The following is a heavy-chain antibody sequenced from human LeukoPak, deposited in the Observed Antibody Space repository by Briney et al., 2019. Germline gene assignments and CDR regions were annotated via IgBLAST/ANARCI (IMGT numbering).Heavy chain of an antibody. CDR1: DGSISSYY. CDR2: IYYSGST. V-gene: IGHV4-59*08. J-gene: IGHJ5*02. CDR3: ASSPLLWFGELLPNWFDP. Sequence: SETLSLTCTVSDGSISSYYWSWIRQPPGKGLEWIGYIYYSGSTNYNPSLKSRVTISVDTSKNQFSLKLSSVTAADTAVYYCASSPLLWFGELLPNWFDPWGQGTLVTVSS. D-gene: IGHD3-10*01.